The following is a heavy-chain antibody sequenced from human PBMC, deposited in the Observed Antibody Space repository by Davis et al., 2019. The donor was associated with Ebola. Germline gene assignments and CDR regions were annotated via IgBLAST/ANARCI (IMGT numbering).Heavy chain of an antibody. Sequence: GGSLRLSCAASGFTFNSYSMNWVRQAPGKGLEWVSYISSSSSTIYYADSVKGRFTISRDNAKNSLYLQMNSLRDEDTAVYYCARGGLLWFGELVVDYGMDVWGQGTTVTVSS. V-gene: IGHV3-48*02. D-gene: IGHD3-10*01. J-gene: IGHJ6*02. CDR2: ISSSSSTI. CDR3: ARGGLLWFGELVVDYGMDV. CDR1: GFTFNSYS.